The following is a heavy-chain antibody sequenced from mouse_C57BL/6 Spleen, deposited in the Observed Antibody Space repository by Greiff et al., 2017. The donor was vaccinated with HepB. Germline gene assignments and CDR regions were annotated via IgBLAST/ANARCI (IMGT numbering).Heavy chain of an antibody. CDR1: GYSITSGYD. J-gene: IGHJ1*03. Sequence: EVQRVESGPGMVKPSQSLSLTCTVTGYSITSGYDWHWIRHFPGNKLEWMGYISYSGSTNYNPSLKSRISITHDTSKNHFFLKLNSVTTEDTATYYCARARSYVWYFDVWGTGTTVTVSS. V-gene: IGHV3-1*01. CDR3: ARARSYVWYFDV. CDR2: ISYSGST. D-gene: IGHD1-1*01.